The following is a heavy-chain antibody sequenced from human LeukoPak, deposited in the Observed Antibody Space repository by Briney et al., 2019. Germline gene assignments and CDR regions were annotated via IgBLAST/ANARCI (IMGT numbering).Heavy chain of an antibody. D-gene: IGHD2-2*01. CDR1: GYTFTGYY. V-gene: IGHV1-2*02. Sequence: ASVKVSCKASGYTFTGYYMHWVRQAPGQWLEWMGWINPNSGGTNYAQKFQGRVTMTRDTSISTAYMELSRLRSDDTAVYYCAREAVPAAIRAFDIWGQGTMVTVSS. J-gene: IGHJ3*02. CDR2: INPNSGGT. CDR3: AREAVPAAIRAFDI.